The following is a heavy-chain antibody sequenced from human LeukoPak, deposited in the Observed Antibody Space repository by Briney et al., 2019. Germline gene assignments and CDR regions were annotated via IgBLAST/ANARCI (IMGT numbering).Heavy chain of an antibody. D-gene: IGHD7-27*01. CDR3: ARDAELGTSYGVFDY. V-gene: IGHV1-69*04. J-gene: IGHJ4*02. CDR1: GGTFSSYA. CDR2: IIPILGIA. Sequence: ASVKVSCKASGGTFSSYAISWVRQAPGQGLEWMGRIIPILGIANYAQKFQGRVTITADKSTSTAYMELSSLRSEDTAVYYYARDAELGTSYGVFDYWGQGTLVTVSS.